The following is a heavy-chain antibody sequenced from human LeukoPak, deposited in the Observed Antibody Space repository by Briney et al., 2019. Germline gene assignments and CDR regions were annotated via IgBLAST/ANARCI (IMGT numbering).Heavy chain of an antibody. CDR2: IYTSGST. V-gene: IGHV4-61*02. CDR3: ASGGRVDTAPFDY. D-gene: IGHD5-18*01. Sequence: KPSETLSLTCTVSGGSISSGSYYWSWIRQPAGKGLEWIGRIYTSGSTNYNPSLKSRVTISVDTSKNQFSLKLSSVTAADTAVYYCASGGRVDTAPFDYWGQGTPVTVSS. CDR1: GGSISSGSYY. J-gene: IGHJ4*02.